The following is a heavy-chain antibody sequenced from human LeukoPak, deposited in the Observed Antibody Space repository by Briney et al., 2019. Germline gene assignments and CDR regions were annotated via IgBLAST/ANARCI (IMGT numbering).Heavy chain of an antibody. Sequence: GGSLRLSCVASGFTFKTYGTHWVRQAPGKGLEWVAVISYHGRDKYYGDSVEVRFTISRDNSKNTLYMQLNGLRGEDTAVYYCARFSYHDSSDDSPSHWGHRTPVTVSS. J-gene: IGHJ4*01. CDR1: GFTFKTYG. D-gene: IGHD3-22*01. CDR2: ISYHGRDK. V-gene: IGHV3-30*03. CDR3: ARFSYHDSSDDSPSH.